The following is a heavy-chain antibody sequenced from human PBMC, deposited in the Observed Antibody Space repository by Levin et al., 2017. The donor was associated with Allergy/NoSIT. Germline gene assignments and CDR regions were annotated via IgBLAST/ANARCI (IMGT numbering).Heavy chain of an antibody. CDR3: ARCRGYCSSTSCYRESDYYYGMDG. D-gene: IGHD2-2*02. J-gene: IGHJ6*02. Sequence: KISCKASGGTFSSYAISWVRKAPGQGLEWMGGIIPIFGTANYAQKFQGRVTITADESTSTAYMELSSLRSEDTAVYYCARCRGYCSSTSCYRESDYYYGMDGWGQGTTVTV. CDR2: IIPIFGTA. V-gene: IGHV1-69*01. CDR1: GGTFSSYA.